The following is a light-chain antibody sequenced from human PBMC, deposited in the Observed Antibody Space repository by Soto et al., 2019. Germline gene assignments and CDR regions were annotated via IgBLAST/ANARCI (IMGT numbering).Light chain of an antibody. CDR1: EAINNY. V-gene: IGKV1-33*01. CDR3: QHYHTLPPELT. CDR2: DAS. J-gene: IGKJ5*01. Sequence: DIQMTQSPSSLSASVGDRVTITCQASEAINNYLDWYQQKPGKAPKLLIYDASDLETGVPSRFSGSVSGSDFTFTISNLQPEDVATYFCQHYHTLPPELTFGQGTRLEI.